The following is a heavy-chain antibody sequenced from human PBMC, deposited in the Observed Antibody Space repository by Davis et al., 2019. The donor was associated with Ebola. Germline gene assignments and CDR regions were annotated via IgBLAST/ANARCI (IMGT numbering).Heavy chain of an antibody. Sequence: PSETLSLTCAVSGGSLSGYYWTWIRQPPGKGLEWIGEINQSGTTKLNPSLKSRVNLSVDTSKNQFSLRPSSVTAADTAVYYCAGNWNYNNWFDPWGQGTLVTVSS. CDR1: GGSLSGYY. J-gene: IGHJ5*02. V-gene: IGHV4-34*01. CDR2: INQSGTT. CDR3: AGNWNYNNWFDP. D-gene: IGHD1-7*01.